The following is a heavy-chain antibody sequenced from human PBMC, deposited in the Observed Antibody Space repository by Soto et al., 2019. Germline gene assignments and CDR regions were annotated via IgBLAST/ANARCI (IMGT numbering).Heavy chain of an antibody. CDR2: IYYSGST. CDR3: ARHNPAQGYYYGMDV. V-gene: IGHV4-59*05. Sequence: SETLSLTCTVSGGSISGYYWSWIRQPPGKGLEWIGSIYYSGSTYYNPSLKSRVTISVDTSKNQFSLKLSSVTAADTAVYYCARHNPAQGYYYGMDVWGQGTTVTVSS. J-gene: IGHJ6*02. CDR1: GGSISGYY.